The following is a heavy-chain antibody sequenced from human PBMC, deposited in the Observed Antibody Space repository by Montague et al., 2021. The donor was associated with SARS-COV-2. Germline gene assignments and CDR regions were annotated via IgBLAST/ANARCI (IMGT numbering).Heavy chain of an antibody. CDR3: ARRHIVASNRAFDY. D-gene: IGHD2-21*01. J-gene: IGHJ4*02. CDR2: IYHSGTT. V-gene: IGHV4-38-2*02. CDR1: GDSITNNYY. Sequence: SETLSLTCTVSGDSITNNYYWGWIRQPPGKGLEWIGTIYHSGTTYYNPSLKRRVTISVGTSNNQFSLKLTSVTAADTAVYYCARRHIVASNRAFDYWGQGTLVTVSS.